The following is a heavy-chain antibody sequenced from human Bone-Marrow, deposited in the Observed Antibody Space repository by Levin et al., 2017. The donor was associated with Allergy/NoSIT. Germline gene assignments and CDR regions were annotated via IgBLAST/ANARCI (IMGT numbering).Heavy chain of an antibody. CDR3: ASPTGPGNYYSRWILDY. CDR1: GFTFRSHA. J-gene: IGHJ4*02. V-gene: IGHV3-23*01. Sequence: QHGESLKISCAASGFTFRSHAMSWVRQAPGKGLEWVSAISGGSDNTYYAGSVKGRFTISRDNSKNTLYLQMDSLRAEDTAVYYCASPTGPGNYYSRWILDYWGQGTLVTVSS. D-gene: IGHD3-10*01. CDR2: ISGGSDNT.